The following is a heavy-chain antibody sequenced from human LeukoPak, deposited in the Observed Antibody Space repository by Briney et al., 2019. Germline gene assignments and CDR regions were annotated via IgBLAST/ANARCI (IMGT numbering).Heavy chain of an antibody. CDR2: IYHSGST. CDR3: ARGSCSSTSCYSNWFDP. CDR1: GYSISSGYY. D-gene: IGHD2-2*01. Sequence: SETLSLTCAVSGYSISSGYYWGWIRQPPGKGLEWIGSIYHSGSTYYNPSLKSRVTISVDTSRNKFSLKLSSVTAADTAVYYCARGSCSSTSCYSNWFDPWGQGTLVTVSS. J-gene: IGHJ5*02. V-gene: IGHV4-38-2*01.